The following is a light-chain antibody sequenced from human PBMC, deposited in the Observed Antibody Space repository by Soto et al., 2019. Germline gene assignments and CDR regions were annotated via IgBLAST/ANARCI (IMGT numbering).Light chain of an antibody. Sequence: QPVLTQSSSASASLGSSVKLTCTLSSGHSSYIIAWHQQQPGKAPRYLMKLEGSGSYIKGSGVPDRFSGSSSGADRYLTISNLQSEDEADYYCETSDSNTRLFGGGTQLTVL. V-gene: IGLV4-60*03. J-gene: IGLJ2*01. CDR1: SGHSSYI. CDR3: ETSDSNTRL. CDR2: LEGSGSY.